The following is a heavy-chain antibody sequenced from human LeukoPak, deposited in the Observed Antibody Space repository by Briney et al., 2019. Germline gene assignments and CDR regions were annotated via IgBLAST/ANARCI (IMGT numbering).Heavy chain of an antibody. D-gene: IGHD6-19*01. CDR3: ARVSPPESSGWYGAFDI. CDR2: IIPIFGTA. V-gene: IGHV1-69*06. J-gene: IGHJ3*02. CDR1: GYTFTSYD. Sequence: ASVKVSCKASGYTFTSYDINWVRQATGQGLEWMGGIIPIFGTANYAQKFQGRVTITADKSTSTAYMELSSLRSEDTAVYYCARVSPPESSGWYGAFDIWGQGTMVTVSS.